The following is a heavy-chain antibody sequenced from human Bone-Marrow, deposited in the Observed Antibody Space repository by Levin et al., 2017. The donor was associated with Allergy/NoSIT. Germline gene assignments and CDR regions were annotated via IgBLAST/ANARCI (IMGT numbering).Heavy chain of an antibody. D-gene: IGHD6-19*01. V-gene: IGHV4-31*03. Sequence: SQTLSLTCTVSGASISRGGDYWAWIRQYPEKGLEWIGSIYYTGSTFDNPSLKSRLTISVDTSKNHFSLRLTSVTAADTAVYYCARAGAVTGTFDLWGQGALVTVSS. CDR3: ARAGAVTGTFDL. CDR2: IYYTGST. CDR1: GASISRGGDY. J-gene: IGHJ4*02.